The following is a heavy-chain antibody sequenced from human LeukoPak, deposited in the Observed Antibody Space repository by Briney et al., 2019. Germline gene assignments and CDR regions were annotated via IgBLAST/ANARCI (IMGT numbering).Heavy chain of an antibody. D-gene: IGHD2-2*01. CDR1: GFSLSTSGVG. J-gene: IGHJ4*02. Sequence: SGPTLVKPTQTLTLTCTFSGFSLSTSGVGVGWIRQPPGKALEWLALIYWDDDKRYSPSLKSRLTITKDTSKNQVVLTMTSMDPVDTATYYCAHSIHCSSTSCQTIPFDYWGQGTLVTVSS. CDR3: AHSIHCSSTSCQTIPFDY. V-gene: IGHV2-5*02. CDR2: IYWDDDK.